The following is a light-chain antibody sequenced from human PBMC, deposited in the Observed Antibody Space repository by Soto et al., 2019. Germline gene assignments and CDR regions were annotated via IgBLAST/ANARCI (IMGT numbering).Light chain of an antibody. CDR2: GAS. J-gene: IGKJ1*01. CDR1: QSISSNK. V-gene: IGKV3-20*01. Sequence: EIVLTQSPGTLSLSPGERATLSCRASQSISSNKLAWYRQKPGQAPRLLIYGASSRATGIPDRFSGSGSGTDFTLTITRLEPKDVAVYFCLQYGTSPRTFGPGTKVEIK. CDR3: LQYGTSPRT.